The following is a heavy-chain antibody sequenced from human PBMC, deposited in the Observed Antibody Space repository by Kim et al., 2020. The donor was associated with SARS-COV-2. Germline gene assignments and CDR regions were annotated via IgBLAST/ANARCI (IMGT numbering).Heavy chain of an antibody. CDR1: GYTFSVNP. D-gene: IGHD1-26*01. V-gene: IGHV1-3*03. CDR3: AREEVTGGGSYVY. J-gene: IGHJ4*02. Sequence: ASVKVSCKASGYTFSVNPIHWVRQAPGQGLEWMGWMNAANGDIRYSPGFQDRVTFTSDTPASTAYVDLSSLTSEDTAVYYCAREEVTGGGSYVYWGQGT. CDR2: MNAANGDI.